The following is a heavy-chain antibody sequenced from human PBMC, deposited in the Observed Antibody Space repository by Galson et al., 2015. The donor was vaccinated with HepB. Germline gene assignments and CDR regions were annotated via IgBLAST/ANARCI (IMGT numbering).Heavy chain of an antibody. Sequence: SLRLSCAASGFTFSSYAMHWVRQAPGKGLEWVAVISDDGSNKYYAHNVKGRFTITRDNSKNTLYLQMNSLRAEDTAVYYCARDLHYHDSSGYYYEDAFDFWGQGTMVTVSS. CDR3: ARDLHYHDSSGYYYEDAFDF. CDR2: ISDDGSNK. CDR1: GFTFSSYA. J-gene: IGHJ3*01. D-gene: IGHD3-22*01. V-gene: IGHV3-30-3*01.